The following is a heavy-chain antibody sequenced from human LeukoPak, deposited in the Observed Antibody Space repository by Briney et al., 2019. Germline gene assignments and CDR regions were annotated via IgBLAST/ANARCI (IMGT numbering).Heavy chain of an antibody. CDR2: INPNSGGT. V-gene: IGHV1-2*02. CDR3: ARAIDFWSGLDY. CDR1: GYTLTELS. D-gene: IGHD3-3*01. J-gene: IGHJ4*02. Sequence: ASVKVSCKVSGYTLTELSMHWVRQAPGQGLEWMGWINPNSGGTNFAQKFQGRVTMTRDTSISTAYMELSRLRSDDTAVYYCARAIDFWSGLDYWGQGTLVTVSS.